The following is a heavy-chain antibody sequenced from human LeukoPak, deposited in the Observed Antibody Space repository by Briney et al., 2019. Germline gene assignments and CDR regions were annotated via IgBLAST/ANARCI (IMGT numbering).Heavy chain of an antibody. V-gene: IGHV1-46*01. CDR1: GNTLTSYH. Sequence: ASVKVSCKAFGNTLTSYHMQWVRQAPGQGLEWMGIINPSGGSTSYAQKFQGRVTMTRDTSTSTVYMELSSLRSEDTAVYYCARDVGGYNFFDYWGQGTLVTVSS. CDR2: INPSGGST. J-gene: IGHJ4*02. D-gene: IGHD5-24*01. CDR3: ARDVGGYNFFDY.